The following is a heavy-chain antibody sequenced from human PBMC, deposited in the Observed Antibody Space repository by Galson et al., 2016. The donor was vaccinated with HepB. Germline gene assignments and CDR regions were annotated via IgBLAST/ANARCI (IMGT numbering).Heavy chain of an antibody. D-gene: IGHD3-10*01. V-gene: IGHV3-23*01. CDR1: GFTFRTTS. Sequence: SLRLSCATSGFTFRTTSMDWVRQTPGKGLEWVATIGTGSNIHYADFVRGRFIASRDNARNTVCLQMDNVRVEDTAKYHCVTWLAAHFDQWGQGTRVTVSS. CDR2: IGTGSNI. CDR3: VTWLAAHFDQ. J-gene: IGHJ4*02.